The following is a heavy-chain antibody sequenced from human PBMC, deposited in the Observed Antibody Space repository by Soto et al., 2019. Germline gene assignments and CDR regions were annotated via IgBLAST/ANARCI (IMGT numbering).Heavy chain of an antibody. Sequence: QVQLQQWGTGQLKPSETLSLTCAVYGGSFNGYYWSWIRQPPGKGLEWIGEINHSGSTNYNPSLKSRVTISVDMSKNQFSMKLSSVTAAHTAVYYCARALDYGDYGRRLFDACGQGTLVIVSS. V-gene: IGHV4-34*01. CDR3: ARALDYGDYGRRLFDA. J-gene: IGHJ5*02. CDR2: INHSGST. CDR1: GGSFNGYY. D-gene: IGHD4-17*01.